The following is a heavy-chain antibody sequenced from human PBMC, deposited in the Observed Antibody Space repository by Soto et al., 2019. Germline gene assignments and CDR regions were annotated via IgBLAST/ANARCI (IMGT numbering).Heavy chain of an antibody. J-gene: IGHJ3*02. CDR2: IVSDGSAI. Sequence: LRLSCAVSGFPFSFYGFHWVRQSPGKGLEWLGVIVSDGSAIYHADSLEGRFFISRDNSKDILYLQMNSLRVEDTAVYYCARDDAFDNENGFDMWGQGTMVTVSS. D-gene: IGHD3-3*02. CDR3: ARDDAFDNENGFDM. CDR1: GFPFSFYG. V-gene: IGHV3-33*01.